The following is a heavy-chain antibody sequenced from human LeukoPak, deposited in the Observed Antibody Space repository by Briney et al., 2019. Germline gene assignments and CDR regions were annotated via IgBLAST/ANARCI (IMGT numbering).Heavy chain of an antibody. CDR2: ISAYNGNT. CDR1: GYTFTSYG. D-gene: IGHD3-22*01. V-gene: IGHV1-18*01. J-gene: IGHJ4*02. CDR3: FLRSSGYHTWDDY. Sequence: ASVKVSCKASGYTFTSYGISWVRQAPGQGLEWMGCISAYNGNTNYAQKLQGRVTMTTDTSTSSAYMELRSLRSDDTAVYYCFLRSSGYHTWDDYWGQGTLVTVSS.